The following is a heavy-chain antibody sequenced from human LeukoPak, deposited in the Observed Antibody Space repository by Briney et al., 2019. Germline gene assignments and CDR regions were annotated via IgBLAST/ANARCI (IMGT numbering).Heavy chain of an antibody. CDR1: GFTVSSNY. J-gene: IGHJ4*02. Sequence: GGSLRLSCAASGFTVSSNYMSWVRQAPGKGLEWVSVIYSGGSTYYADSVKGRSTISRDNSKNTLYLQMNSLRAEDTAVYYCARGQQLVRGAFLISEYYFDYWGQGTLVTVSS. CDR3: ARGQQLVRGAFLISEYYFDY. CDR2: IYSGGST. V-gene: IGHV3-53*01. D-gene: IGHD6-6*01.